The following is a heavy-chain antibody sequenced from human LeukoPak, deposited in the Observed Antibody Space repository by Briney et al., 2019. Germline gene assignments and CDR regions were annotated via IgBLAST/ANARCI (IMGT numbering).Heavy chain of an antibody. CDR3: ARTGYCSSTSCYQGRDY. Sequence: SVKVSCKASGGTFSSYTISWVQQAPGQGLEWMGRIIPILGIANYAQKFQGRVTITADKSTGTAYMELSSLRSEDAAVYYCARTGYCSSTSCYQGRDYWGQGTLVTVSS. V-gene: IGHV1-69*02. D-gene: IGHD2-2*01. J-gene: IGHJ4*02. CDR2: IIPILGIA. CDR1: GGTFSSYT.